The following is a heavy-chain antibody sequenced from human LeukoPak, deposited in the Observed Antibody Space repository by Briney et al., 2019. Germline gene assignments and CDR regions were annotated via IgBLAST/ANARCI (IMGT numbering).Heavy chain of an antibody. D-gene: IGHD2-2*01. CDR3: ARVGGYCSSTSCYPTNHDYYYYGMEV. CDR2: IIPILGIA. V-gene: IGHV1-69*04. Sequence: GASVKVSCKASGGSFSNYAISWVRQAPGQGLEWLGRIIPILGIANYAQKFQGRLTITADKSTSTAYMELSSLRSEDTAVYYCARVGGYCSSTSCYPTNHDYYYYGMEVWGQGTTVTVSS. J-gene: IGHJ6*02. CDR1: GGSFSNYA.